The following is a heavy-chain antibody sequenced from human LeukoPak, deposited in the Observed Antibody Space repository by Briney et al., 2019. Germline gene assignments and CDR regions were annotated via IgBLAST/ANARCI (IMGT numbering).Heavy chain of an antibody. CDR3: APKVVGSAPFDY. CDR1: GFTFDDYG. D-gene: IGHD2-15*01. Sequence: GGSLRLSCAASGFTFDDYGMSWVRQAPGKGLEWVSGINWNGGSTGYADSVKGRFTISRDNSKNTLHLQMNNLRAEDTAVYYCAPKVVGSAPFDYWGQGTLVTVSS. J-gene: IGHJ4*02. CDR2: INWNGGST. V-gene: IGHV3-20*04.